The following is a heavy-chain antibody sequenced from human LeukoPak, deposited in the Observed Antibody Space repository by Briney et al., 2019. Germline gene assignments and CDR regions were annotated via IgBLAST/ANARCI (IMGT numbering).Heavy chain of an antibody. Sequence: PGGSLRLPCAASGFTFSSYAMSWVRQAPGKGLEWVSAISGSGGSTYYADSVKGRFTISRDNSKNTLYLQMNSLRAEDTAVYYCAKKLVPYYYDSSGYSWGQGTLVTVSS. CDR1: GFTFSSYA. CDR2: ISGSGGST. D-gene: IGHD3-22*01. CDR3: AKKLVPYYYDSSGYS. V-gene: IGHV3-23*01. J-gene: IGHJ5*02.